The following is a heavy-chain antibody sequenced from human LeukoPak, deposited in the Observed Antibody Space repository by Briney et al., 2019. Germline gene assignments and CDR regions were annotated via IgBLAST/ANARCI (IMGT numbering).Heavy chain of an antibody. Sequence: GSLRLSCAASGFTFDDYGMTWVRQAPGKGLEWVSYIRSSSSPIYYADSVRGRFTISRDNAKNSLYLQMNSLRAEDTAVYYCTRDPEALDYWGQGTLVIVSS. CDR2: IRSSSSPI. J-gene: IGHJ4*02. CDR1: GFTFDDYG. CDR3: TRDPEALDY. V-gene: IGHV3-48*01.